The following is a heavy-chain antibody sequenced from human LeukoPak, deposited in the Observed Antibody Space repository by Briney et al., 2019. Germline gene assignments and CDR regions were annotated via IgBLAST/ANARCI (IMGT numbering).Heavy chain of an antibody. CDR1: GGSFSGYY. J-gene: IGHJ3*02. CDR3: ARGGKIAKVAFDI. V-gene: IGHV4-34*01. D-gene: IGHD6-13*01. Sequence: SETLSLTCAVYGGSFSGYYWSWIRQPPGKGLEWIGEINHSGSTNYNPSLKSRVTISVDTSKNQFSLKLSSVTAADTAVYYCARGGKIAKVAFDIWGQGTMVTVSS. CDR2: INHSGST.